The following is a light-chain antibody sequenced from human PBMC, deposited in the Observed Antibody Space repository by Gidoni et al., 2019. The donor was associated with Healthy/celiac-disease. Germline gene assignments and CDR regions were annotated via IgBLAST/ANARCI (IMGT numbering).Light chain of an antibody. Sequence: DIQRTQSPSTLSASVGDRVTITCRASQSISSWLAWYQQKPGKAPKLLIYDASSLEIGVPSRFSGSGSGTEFTLTISSLQPDDFATYYCQQYNSYSPITFGQGTRLEIK. CDR3: QQYNSYSPIT. CDR2: DAS. CDR1: QSISSW. V-gene: IGKV1-5*01. J-gene: IGKJ5*01.